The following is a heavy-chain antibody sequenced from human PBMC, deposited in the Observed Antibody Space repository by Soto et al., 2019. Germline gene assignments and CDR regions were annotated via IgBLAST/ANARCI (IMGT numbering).Heavy chain of an antibody. Sequence: PSETLSLTCTVSGGSISSYYWSWIRQPPGKGLEWIGYIYYSGSTNYNPSLKSRVTISVDTSKNQFSLKLSSVTAADTAVYYCARHGDCSGGSCYSGYYYYYYMDVWGKGTTVTVSS. D-gene: IGHD2-15*01. CDR1: GGSISSYY. J-gene: IGHJ6*03. CDR2: IYYSGST. V-gene: IGHV4-59*08. CDR3: ARHGDCSGGSCYSGYYYYYYMDV.